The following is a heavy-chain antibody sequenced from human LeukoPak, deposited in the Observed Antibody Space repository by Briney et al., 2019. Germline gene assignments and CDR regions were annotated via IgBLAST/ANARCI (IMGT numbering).Heavy chain of an antibody. D-gene: IGHD2-2*01. V-gene: IGHV3-23*01. CDR3: AKDLRVIVVTYYMDV. CDR2: ISGNGGST. CDR1: GFTFSSYA. J-gene: IGHJ6*03. Sequence: GGSLRLSCAASGFTFSSYAMTWVRQAPGKGLEWVSSISGNGGSTYYTDSVKGRFTISRDNSKNTLYLQMNSPRAEDTAAYYCAKDLRVIVVTYYMDVWGKGTTVTVSS.